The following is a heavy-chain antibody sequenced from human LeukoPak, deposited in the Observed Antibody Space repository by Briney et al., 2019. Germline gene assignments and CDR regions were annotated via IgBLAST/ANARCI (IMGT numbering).Heavy chain of an antibody. Sequence: GGSLRLSCAASGFTFSSYGMHWVRQAPGKGLEWVAFIRYDGSNKYYADSVKGRFTISRDNSKNTLYLQMNSLRAEDTAVYYCAKFGSVAAAATADYYYYMDVWGKGTTVTVSS. CDR2: IRYDGSNK. CDR1: GFTFSSYG. CDR3: AKFGSVAAAATADYYYYMDV. V-gene: IGHV3-30*02. D-gene: IGHD6-13*01. J-gene: IGHJ6*03.